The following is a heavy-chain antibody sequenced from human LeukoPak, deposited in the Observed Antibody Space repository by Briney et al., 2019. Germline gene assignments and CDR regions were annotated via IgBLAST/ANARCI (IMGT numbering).Heavy chain of an antibody. J-gene: IGHJ5*02. D-gene: IGHD6-6*01. CDR2: ISSSSSYT. CDR1: GFTFSSYS. CDR3: ARAEEVEYSSSSWFDP. Sequence: PGGSLRLSCAASGFTFSSYSMNWVRQAPGKGLEWVSSISSSSSYTNYADSVKGRFTISRDNAKNSLYLQMNSLRAEDTAVYYCARAEEVEYSSSSWFDPWGQGTLVTVSS. V-gene: IGHV3-21*01.